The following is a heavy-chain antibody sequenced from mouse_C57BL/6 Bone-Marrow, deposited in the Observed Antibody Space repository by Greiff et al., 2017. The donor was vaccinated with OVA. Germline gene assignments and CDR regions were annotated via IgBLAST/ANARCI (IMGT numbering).Heavy chain of an antibody. CDR2: INPNNGGT. J-gene: IGHJ2*01. CDR1: GYTFTDYN. V-gene: IGHV1-22*01. Sequence: EVQRVESGPELVKPGASVKMSCKASGYTFTDYNMHWVKQSHGKSLEWIGYINPNNGGTSYNQKFKGKATLTVNKSSSTAYMELRSLTSEDSAVYYCARKRVTPFDYWGQGTTLTVSS. D-gene: IGHD2-2*01. CDR3: ARKRVTPFDY.